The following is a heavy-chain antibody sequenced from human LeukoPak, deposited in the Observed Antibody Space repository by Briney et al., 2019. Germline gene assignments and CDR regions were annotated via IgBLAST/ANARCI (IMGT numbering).Heavy chain of an antibody. CDR3: ARGRARITIFGVVIDYYFDY. Sequence: PSETLSLTCAVYGGSFSVYYWSWIRQPPGKGLEWIGEINHSGSTNYNPSLKSRVTISVDTSKNQFSLKLSSVTAADTAVYYCARGRARITIFGVVIDYYFDYWGQGTLVTVSS. J-gene: IGHJ4*02. D-gene: IGHD3-3*01. CDR2: INHSGST. V-gene: IGHV4-34*01. CDR1: GGSFSVYY.